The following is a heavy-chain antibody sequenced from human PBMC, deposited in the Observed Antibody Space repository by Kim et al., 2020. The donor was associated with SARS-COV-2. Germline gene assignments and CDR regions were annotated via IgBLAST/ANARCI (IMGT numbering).Heavy chain of an antibody. V-gene: IGHV3-23*01. D-gene: IGHD1-1*01. CDR1: GFTFSSYA. CDR3: AKDPNNWNAPHYYGMDV. Sequence: GGSLRLSCAASGFTFSSYAMSWVRQAPGKGLEWVSVVTGSGGSTYYADSVKGRFTISRDNSKNTLYLQMNSLRAEDTAIYYCAKDPNNWNAPHYYGMDVWGQGTTVTVSS. CDR2: VTGSGGST. J-gene: IGHJ6*02.